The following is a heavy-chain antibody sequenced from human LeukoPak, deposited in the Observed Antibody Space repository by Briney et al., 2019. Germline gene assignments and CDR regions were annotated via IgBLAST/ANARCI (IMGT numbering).Heavy chain of an antibody. Sequence: SVKVSCKASGGTFSSYAISWVRQAPGQGLEWMGGIIPIFGTANYAQKFQGRVTITTDESTSTAYMELSSLRSEDTAVYYCARVRATYYYDSSGYSHFDYWGQGTLVTVSS. D-gene: IGHD3-22*01. J-gene: IGHJ4*02. V-gene: IGHV1-69*05. CDR1: GGTFSSYA. CDR2: IIPIFGTA. CDR3: ARVRATYYYDSSGYSHFDY.